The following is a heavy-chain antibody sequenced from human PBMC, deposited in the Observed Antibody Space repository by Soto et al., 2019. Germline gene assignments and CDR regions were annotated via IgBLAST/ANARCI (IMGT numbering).Heavy chain of an antibody. J-gene: IGHJ3*02. CDR2: IIPILGIA. D-gene: IGHD1-1*01. CDR3: ARAGGLYAFDI. CDR1: GGTFSSYT. V-gene: IGHV1-69*02. Sequence: QVQLVQSGAEVKKPGSSVKVSCKASGGTFSSYTISWVRQAPGQGLEWMGRIIPILGIANYAQKFQGRVTITADKATSTAYMELSSLRSEDTAVYYCARAGGLYAFDIWGQGTMVTVSS.